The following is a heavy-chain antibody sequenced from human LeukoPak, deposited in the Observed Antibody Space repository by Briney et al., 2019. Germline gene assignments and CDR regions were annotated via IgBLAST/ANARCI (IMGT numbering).Heavy chain of an antibody. CDR2: IYYSGST. J-gene: IGHJ5*02. V-gene: IGHV4-59*08. CDR1: GGSISSYY. D-gene: IGHD3-10*01. Sequence: PSETLSHTCTVSGGSISSYYWSWIRQPPGKGLEWIGYIYYSGSTNYNPSLKSRVTISVDTSKNQFSLKLSSVTAADTAVYYCARHTTMVRGVSPWFDPWGQGTLVTVSS. CDR3: ARHTTMVRGVSPWFDP.